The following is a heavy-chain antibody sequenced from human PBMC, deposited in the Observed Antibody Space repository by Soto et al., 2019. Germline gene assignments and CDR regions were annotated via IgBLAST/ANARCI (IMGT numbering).Heavy chain of an antibody. CDR3: ERYLEFRDGNISHLDY. Sequence: QVQLVQSGAEVKKPGSSVKVSCKASGGTFSSHVFNWVRQAPGQGLELLGGIMPIIGTATYAQKFQGRVTITADDSTSTAYMELSSLRSEETAVYYCERYLEFRDGNISHLDYWGLGTLVTVSS. CDR1: GGTFSSHV. CDR2: IMPIIGTA. V-gene: IGHV1-69*01. J-gene: IGHJ4*02. D-gene: IGHD3-10*01.